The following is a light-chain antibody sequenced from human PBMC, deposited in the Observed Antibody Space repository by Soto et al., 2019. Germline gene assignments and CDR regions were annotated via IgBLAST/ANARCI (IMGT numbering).Light chain of an antibody. CDR2: SAT. CDR3: QQSFSTPQT. V-gene: IGKV1-39*01. CDR1: QSINIF. Sequence: DIQMTQSASSLTASLGDRVTITCRASQSINIFLNWYQQKQGQAPKLLMYSATTLLGGVPSRFSGSGSGTDFSLTISSLQPEDFATYYCQQSFSTPQTFGQGTKVEI. J-gene: IGKJ1*01.